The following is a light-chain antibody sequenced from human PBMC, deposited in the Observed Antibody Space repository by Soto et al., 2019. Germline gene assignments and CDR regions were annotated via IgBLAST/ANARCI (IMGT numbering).Light chain of an antibody. J-gene: IGKJ1*01. CDR1: QSISSW. Sequence: DIPMTQSPATVSVIVGDRIPITCRASQSISSWLAWYQQKPGKAPKLLIYKASSLEGGVPSRFSGSGSGTEFTLTISSLQPDDYATYYCQQYHSFWTFGQGTKVDI. V-gene: IGKV1-5*03. CDR3: QQYHSFWT. CDR2: KAS.